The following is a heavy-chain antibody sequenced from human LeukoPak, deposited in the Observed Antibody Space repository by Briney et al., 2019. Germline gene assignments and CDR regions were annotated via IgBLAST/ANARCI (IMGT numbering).Heavy chain of an antibody. CDR2: ISRYMGDT. D-gene: IGHD1-26*01. V-gene: IGHV1-18*01. CDR1: GFSFTSYG. Sequence: ASVKVSCEASGFSFTSYGISWVRQAPGQGLEWVGWISRYMGDTNYAEKLQGRVTMTTDTSTNTAYMELRSLRSDDTAVYYCARLLAPIMDVWGTGTTVTVSS. J-gene: IGHJ6*03. CDR3: ARLLAPIMDV.